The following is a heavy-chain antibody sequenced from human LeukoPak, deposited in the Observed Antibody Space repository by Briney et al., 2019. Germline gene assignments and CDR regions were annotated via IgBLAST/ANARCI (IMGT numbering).Heavy chain of an antibody. CDR3: ARAPLRGYCSSTSCLNFDY. V-gene: IGHV1-2*02. Sequence: ASVKVSCKASGYTFTGYYMHWVRQAPGQGLEWMGWINPNSGGTNYAQKFQGRVTMTRDTSISTAYMELSRLRSDDTAVYYCARAPLRGYCSSTSCLNFDYWGQGTLVTVSS. CDR2: INPNSGGT. CDR1: GYTFTGYY. D-gene: IGHD2-2*01. J-gene: IGHJ4*02.